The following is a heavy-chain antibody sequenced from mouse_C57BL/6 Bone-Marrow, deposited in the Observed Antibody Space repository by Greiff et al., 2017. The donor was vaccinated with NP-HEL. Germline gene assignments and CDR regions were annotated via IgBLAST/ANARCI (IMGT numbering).Heavy chain of an antibody. D-gene: IGHD1-1*01. V-gene: IGHV1-80*01. CDR3: ARGDYGSSRFGYAMDY. Sequence: VQLQQSGAELVKPGASVKISCKASGYAFSSYWMNWVKERPGKGLEWIGKIYPGDGDTKYNGKFKGKATLTADTSSSTAYMQVSSLTSEDSAVYVCARGDYGSSRFGYAMDYWGQGTSVTVSS. CDR2: IYPGDGDT. J-gene: IGHJ4*01. CDR1: GYAFSSYW.